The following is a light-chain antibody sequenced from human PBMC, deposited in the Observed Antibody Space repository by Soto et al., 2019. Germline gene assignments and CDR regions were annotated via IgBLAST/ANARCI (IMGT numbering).Light chain of an antibody. J-gene: IGLJ2*01. CDR1: TSTF. CDR2: EVN. V-gene: IGLV2-8*01. CDR3: ASYAGGNNFI. Sequence: QSALTQPPSTSGSPGQSVTTSCSEITSTFVSWYQQRPGNAPRLMIYEVNKRPSGVPARFSGSKSGNTASLTVSGLQAEDEADYYCASYAGGNNFIFGGGTKLTVL.